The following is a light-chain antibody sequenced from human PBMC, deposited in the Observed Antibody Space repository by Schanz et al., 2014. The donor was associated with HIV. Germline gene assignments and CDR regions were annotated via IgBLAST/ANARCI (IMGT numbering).Light chain of an antibody. Sequence: DIQMPQSPSSLSASVGARVTITCRTSRSISTYLNWYQQKPGKAPKFLIYAASSLQSGVPSRFSGSGSGTDFTLTIRSLQPEDFATYYCQQSYSLPRTFGQGTKVEF. V-gene: IGKV1-39*01. CDR2: AAS. CDR1: RSISTY. CDR3: QQSYSLPRT. J-gene: IGKJ1*01.